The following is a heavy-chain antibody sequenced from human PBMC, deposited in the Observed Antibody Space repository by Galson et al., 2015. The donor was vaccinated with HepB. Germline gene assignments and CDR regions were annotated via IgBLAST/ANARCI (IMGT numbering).Heavy chain of an antibody. CDR2: ISGSGGST. D-gene: IGHD3-3*01. V-gene: IGHV3-23*01. CDR3: AKENIVKGYYDFWSGYPHYYGMDV. J-gene: IGHJ6*02. Sequence: SLRLSCAASGFTFSSYAMSWVRQAPGKGLEWVSAISGSGGSTYYADSVKGRFTISRDNSKNTLYLQMNSLRAEDTAVYYCAKENIVKGYYDFWSGYPHYYGMDVWGQGTTVTVSS. CDR1: GFTFSSYA.